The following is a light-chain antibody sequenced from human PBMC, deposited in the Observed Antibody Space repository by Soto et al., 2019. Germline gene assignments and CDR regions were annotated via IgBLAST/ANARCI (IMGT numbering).Light chain of an antibody. J-gene: IGKJ5*01. Sequence: EIVMTQSPATLSVSPGERTTLSCRASQSVGNNLAWYQQKPGQAPRLLIYGAYTRATGIPARFSGSRSGPDFTLTISSLEPEDFAVYYCHQRSNWPPDTFGQGTRLENK. CDR1: QSVGNN. CDR2: GAY. V-gene: IGKV3-15*01. CDR3: HQRSNWPPDT.